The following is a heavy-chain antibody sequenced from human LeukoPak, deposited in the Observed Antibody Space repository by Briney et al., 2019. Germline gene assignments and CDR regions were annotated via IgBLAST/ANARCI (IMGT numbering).Heavy chain of an antibody. CDR2: ISYDGTNK. CDR1: GFSFSDYA. D-gene: IGHD3-16*01. CDR3: ARGPGLRLDY. Sequence: GGSLRLSCGASGFSFSDYAMHWVRQAPAKGLEWVAVISYDGTNKHYADSVKGRFTISRDNSKNTLYLQMNSLRAEDTAAYFCARGPGLRLDYWGQGTLVTVSS. V-gene: IGHV3-30-3*01. J-gene: IGHJ4*02.